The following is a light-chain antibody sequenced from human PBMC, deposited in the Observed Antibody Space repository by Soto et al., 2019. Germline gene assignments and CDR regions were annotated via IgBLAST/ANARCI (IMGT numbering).Light chain of an antibody. V-gene: IGKV3-15*01. J-gene: IGKJ2*01. CDR3: QQYNYWPQT. Sequence: EIVMTQSPATLSVSPGERGALSCRASQSVSSCVAWYQQRPGQAPRLLIYGASTRATGIPARFSGSGSGTEFILTVSSLQSEDFAVYYCQQYNYWPQTFGQGTKLEIK. CDR1: QSVSSC. CDR2: GAS.